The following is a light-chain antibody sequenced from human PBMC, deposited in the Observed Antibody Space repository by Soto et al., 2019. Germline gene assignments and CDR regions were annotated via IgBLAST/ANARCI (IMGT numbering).Light chain of an antibody. Sequence: QSALTQPRSVSGSPGQSVTISCTGTSSDVGGSNLVSWYQQHAGRAPKLVIYDVIKRPSGVPDRFSGSKSGNTASLTISGLQVEDEADYYCYSYAGNSLWVFGGGTQLTVL. CDR1: SSDVGGSNL. V-gene: IGLV2-11*01. CDR3: YSYAGNSLWV. CDR2: DVI. J-gene: IGLJ3*02.